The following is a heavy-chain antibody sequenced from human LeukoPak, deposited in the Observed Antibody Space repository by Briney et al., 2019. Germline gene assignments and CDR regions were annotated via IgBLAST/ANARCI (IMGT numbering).Heavy chain of an antibody. CDR2: INHGGST. CDR1: GGSFSDYY. Sequence: SETLSLTCAVYGGSFSDYYWSWIRQPPGKGLEWIGEINHGGSTNYNPSLKSRVTMSVDTSKNQFSLKLSSVTAADTAVYYCARVVRDGYNYPYYFDYWGQGTLVTVSS. CDR3: ARVVRDGYNYPYYFDY. D-gene: IGHD5-24*01. V-gene: IGHV4-34*01. J-gene: IGHJ4*02.